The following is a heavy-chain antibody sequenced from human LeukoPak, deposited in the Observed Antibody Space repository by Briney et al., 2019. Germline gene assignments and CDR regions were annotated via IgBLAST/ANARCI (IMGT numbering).Heavy chain of an antibody. CDR3: AKDITMVRGGFDY. Sequence: GGSLRLPCAASGFTFSSYGMHWVRQAPGKGLEWVAVISYDGSNKYYADSVKGRFTISRDNSKNTLYLQMNSLRAEDTAVYYCAKDITMVRGGFDYWGQGTLVTVSS. CDR2: ISYDGSNK. CDR1: GFTFSSYG. V-gene: IGHV3-30*18. J-gene: IGHJ4*02. D-gene: IGHD3-10*01.